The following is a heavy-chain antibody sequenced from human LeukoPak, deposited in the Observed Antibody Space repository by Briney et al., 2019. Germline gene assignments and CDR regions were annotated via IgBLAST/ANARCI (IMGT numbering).Heavy chain of an antibody. V-gene: IGHV1-2*02. CDR2: MRGDTGDT. CDR3: ARVRGNSCDY. CDR1: GYTLGDYY. D-gene: IGHD6-13*01. Sequence: ASVTVSCKTSGYTLGDYYMHWVRQAPGQGLEWMGWMRGDTGDTDSPQKFQGRVIMTRDTSTNTAYMELSRLTYDDTATYFCARVRGNSCDYWGQGTLVTVSS. J-gene: IGHJ4*02.